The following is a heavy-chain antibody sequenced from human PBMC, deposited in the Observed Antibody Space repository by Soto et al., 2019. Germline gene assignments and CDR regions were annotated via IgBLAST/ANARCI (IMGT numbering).Heavy chain of an antibody. D-gene: IGHD4-4*01. CDR2: IYWNDDK. V-gene: IGHV2-5*01. Sequence: QITLKETGPTLVKPTQTLTLTCSFSGFSLSTSGVGVVWIRQPPGKALEWLVLIYWNDDKRYSSPRFTITKDTSKNQVLLTITNLDPEDTATYYCAHFRTTITTGYFDPWGQGILVTVSS. CDR1: GFSLSTSGVG. J-gene: IGHJ5*01. CDR3: AHFRTTITTGYFDP.